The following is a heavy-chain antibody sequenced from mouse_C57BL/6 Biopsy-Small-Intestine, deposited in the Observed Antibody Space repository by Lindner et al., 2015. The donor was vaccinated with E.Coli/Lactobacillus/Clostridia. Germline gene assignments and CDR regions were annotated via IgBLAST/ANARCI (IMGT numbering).Heavy chain of an antibody. V-gene: IGHV1-84*02. CDR3: ARGRTGTTLYVEYGY. CDR2: INAGNGNT. Sequence: SVKVSCKTSGYTFTNYAINWVRQAPGQRLEWMGWINAGNGNTEYSQKFQGRVTISRDTSASTAYMELSSLRAEDTAVYYCARGRTGTTLYVEYGYWGQGTQVTVSS. CDR1: GYTFTNYA. D-gene: IGHD4-1*01. J-gene: IGHJ4*01.